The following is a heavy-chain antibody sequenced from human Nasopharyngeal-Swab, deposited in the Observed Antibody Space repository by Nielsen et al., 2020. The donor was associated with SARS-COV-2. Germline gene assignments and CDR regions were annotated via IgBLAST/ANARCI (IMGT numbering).Heavy chain of an antibody. V-gene: IGHV3-11*04. CDR1: GFTFSGYY. J-gene: IGHJ4*02. CDR2: ISSSGSTI. D-gene: IGHD3-10*01. Sequence: GESLKISCAASGFTFSGYYMSWIRQAPGKGLEWVSYISSSGSTIYYADSVKGRFTISRDNAKNSLYLQMNSLRAEDTAVYYCARDADYYGSGSYLGYWGQGTLVTVSS. CDR3: ARDADYYGSGSYLGY.